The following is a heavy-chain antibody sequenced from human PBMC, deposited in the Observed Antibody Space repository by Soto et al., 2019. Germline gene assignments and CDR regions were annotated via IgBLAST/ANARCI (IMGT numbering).Heavy chain of an antibody. V-gene: IGHV4-31*03. J-gene: IGHJ5*02. Sequence: QVQLQESGPGLVKPSQTLSLTCTVSGGSISSGDYYWSWIRQHPGKGLEWIGYIYYSGSTYYNPSLKSRCTISVDTSKNPFSLKLSSVTAADTAVYYCARWWSGSRQGVDPWGQGTLVTVSS. D-gene: IGHD3-3*01. CDR2: IYYSGST. CDR3: ARWWSGSRQGVDP. CDR1: GGSISSGDYY.